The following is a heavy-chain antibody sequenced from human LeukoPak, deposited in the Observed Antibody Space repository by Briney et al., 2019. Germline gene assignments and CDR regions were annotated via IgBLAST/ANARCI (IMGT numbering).Heavy chain of an antibody. D-gene: IGHD5-24*01. CDR3: ATRPDGPGWFDP. CDR1: GFIFSDKW. CDR2: INHSEST. J-gene: IGHJ5*02. Sequence: PGGALRLSCAASGFIFSDKWMAWVRQAPGKGLEWIGEINHSESTNYNPSLKSRVTVSVDTSKNQFSLKLTSVTAADTAVYYCATRPDGPGWFDPWGQGTLVTVSS. V-gene: IGHV4-34*08.